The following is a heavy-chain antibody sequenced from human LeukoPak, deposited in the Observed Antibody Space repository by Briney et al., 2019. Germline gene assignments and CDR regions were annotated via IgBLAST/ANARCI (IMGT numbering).Heavy chain of an antibody. CDR1: GYTFTGYY. V-gene: IGHV1-2*02. D-gene: IGHD3-22*01. Sequence: RGASVKVSCKASGYTFTGYYMHWVRQAPGQGLEWMGWINPNSGGTNYAQKFQGRVTTTRDTSISTAYMELSRLRSDDTAVFYCARGYYDSSDFEYLQHWGQGTLVTVSS. J-gene: IGHJ1*01. CDR3: ARGYYDSSDFEYLQH. CDR2: INPNSGGT.